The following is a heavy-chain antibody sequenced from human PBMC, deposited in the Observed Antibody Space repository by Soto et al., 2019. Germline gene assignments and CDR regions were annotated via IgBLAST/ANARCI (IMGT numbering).Heavy chain of an antibody. CDR1: GFTFSSYG. V-gene: IGHV3-33*01. CDR2: IWYDGSNK. J-gene: IGHJ4*02. D-gene: IGHD3-10*01. Sequence: QVQLVESGGGVVQPGRSLRLSCAASGFTFSSYGMHWVRQAPGKGLEWVAVIWYDGSNKYYADSVKGRFTISRDNSKNALYLQMNSLRAEDTAVYYCARDESGYYGSGSRVHDYWGQGTLVTVSS. CDR3: ARDESGYYGSGSRVHDY.